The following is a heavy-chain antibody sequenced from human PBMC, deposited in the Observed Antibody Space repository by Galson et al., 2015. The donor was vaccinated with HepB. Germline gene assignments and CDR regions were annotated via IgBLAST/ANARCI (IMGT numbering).Heavy chain of an antibody. V-gene: IGHV1-69*13. CDR2: IIPIFGTA. CDR1: GDTFSSHA. Sequence: SVKVSCKASGDTFSSHAINWVRQAPGQGLEWMGEIIPIFGTAKYSQKFQGRVTISADESTSTAYMELSRLRSEDTALYYCAVSVVVVEHYYGMDVWGQGTTVTVSS. D-gene: IGHD3-22*01. J-gene: IGHJ6*02. CDR3: AVSVVVVEHYYGMDV.